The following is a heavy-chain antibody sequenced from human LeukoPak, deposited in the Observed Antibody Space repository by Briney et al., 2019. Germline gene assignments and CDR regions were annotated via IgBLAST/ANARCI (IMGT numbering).Heavy chain of an antibody. D-gene: IGHD3-22*01. V-gene: IGHV3-23*01. CDR1: GFTFSSYA. Sequence: GGSLRLSCAASGFTFSSYAMSWVRQAPGKGLEWVSAISGSGGGTYYADSVKGRFTISRDSSKNTLYLQMNSLRAEDTAVYYCVKVRGTANYYDSSGYYRAWGQGTLVTVSS. J-gene: IGHJ5*02. CDR2: ISGSGGGT. CDR3: VKVRGTANYYDSSGYYRA.